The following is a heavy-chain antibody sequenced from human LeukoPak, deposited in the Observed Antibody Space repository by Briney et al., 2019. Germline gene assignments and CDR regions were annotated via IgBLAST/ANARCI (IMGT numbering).Heavy chain of an antibody. CDR3: ARVGDYDSSGYYAHFDY. Sequence: GGSLRLSCAASGFTFSSYEMNWVRQAPGKGLEWVSYISSSGSTIYYADSVKGRFTISRDNAKNSLYLQMNSLRAEDTAVYYCARVGDYDSSGYYAHFDYWGQGTLVTVSS. CDR1: GFTFSSYE. D-gene: IGHD3-22*01. CDR2: ISSSGSTI. V-gene: IGHV3-48*03. J-gene: IGHJ4*02.